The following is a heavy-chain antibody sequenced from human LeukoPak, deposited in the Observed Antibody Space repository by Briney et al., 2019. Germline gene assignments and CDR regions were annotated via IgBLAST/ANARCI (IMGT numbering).Heavy chain of an antibody. CDR2: IYSGGST. CDR1: GFTFSSYA. Sequence: GGSLRLSCAASGFTFSSYAMSWVRQAPGKGLEWVSVIYSGGSTYYADSVKGRFTISRDNSKNTLYLQMNSLRAEDTAVYYCARDRLGSGWYNYWGQGTLVTVSS. J-gene: IGHJ4*02. D-gene: IGHD6-19*01. V-gene: IGHV3-53*01. CDR3: ARDRLGSGWYNY.